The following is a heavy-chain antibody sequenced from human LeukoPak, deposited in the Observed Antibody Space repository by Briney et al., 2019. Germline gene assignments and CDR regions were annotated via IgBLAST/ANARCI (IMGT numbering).Heavy chain of an antibody. CDR3: ARVNSYGNYCFDY. CDR2: ITPIFGTA. V-gene: IGHV1-69*05. CDR1: GGTFSSYA. D-gene: IGHD5-18*01. Sequence: SVKVSCKASGGTFSSYAISWVRQAPGQGPEWMGGITPIFGTANYAQKFQGRVTITTDESTSTAYMELSSLRSEDTAVYYCARVNSYGNYCFDYWGQGTLVTVSS. J-gene: IGHJ4*02.